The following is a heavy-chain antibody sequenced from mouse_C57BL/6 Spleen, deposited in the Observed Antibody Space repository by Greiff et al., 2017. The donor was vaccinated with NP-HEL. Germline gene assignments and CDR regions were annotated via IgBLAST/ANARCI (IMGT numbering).Heavy chain of an antibody. D-gene: IGHD1-1*01. J-gene: IGHJ2*01. V-gene: IGHV1-50*01. CDR2: IDPSDSYT. CDR3: ARSGDYYGSSPYYFDY. CDR1: GYTFTSYW. Sequence: QVQLQQSGAELVKPGASVKLSCKASGYTFTSYWMQWVKQRPGQGLEWIGEIDPSDSYTNYNQKFKGKATLTVDTSSSTAYMQLSSLTSEDSAVYYCARSGDYYGSSPYYFDYWGQGTTLTVSS.